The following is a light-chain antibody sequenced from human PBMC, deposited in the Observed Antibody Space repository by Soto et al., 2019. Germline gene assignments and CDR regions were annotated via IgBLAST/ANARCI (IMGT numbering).Light chain of an antibody. CDR3: SSFASTYTLL. V-gene: IGLV2-14*01. CDR2: EVT. CDR1: SSDIGVFNY. J-gene: IGLJ2*01. Sequence: QTVVTQPASVSGSPGQSITISCTGSSSDIGVFNYVSWYQQTPGNAPKIIIFEVTNRPSGVSNRFSGSKSGNTASLTISGLQAEDEADYYCSSFASTYTLLFGGGTKVTVL.